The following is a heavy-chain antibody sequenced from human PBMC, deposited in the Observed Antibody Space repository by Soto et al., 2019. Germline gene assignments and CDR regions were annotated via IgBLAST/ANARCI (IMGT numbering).Heavy chain of an antibody. Sequence: PGGSLRLSCAASGFAVSSKYMSWVRQAPGKGLEWVSVIHSSGLTHYADSVEGRYSVSRDNSKNMVYLQMNNLRVEDTAVYYCARDGPSWDSTGWFDSWGQGTLVTVSS. CDR3: ARDGPSWDSTGWFDS. CDR2: IHSSGLT. D-gene: IGHD1-1*01. J-gene: IGHJ5*01. CDR1: GFAVSSKY. V-gene: IGHV3-53*01.